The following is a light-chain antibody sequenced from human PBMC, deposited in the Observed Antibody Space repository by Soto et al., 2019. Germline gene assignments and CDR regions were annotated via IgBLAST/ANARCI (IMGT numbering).Light chain of an antibody. J-gene: IGLJ3*02. CDR3: CSYAGSFTWV. V-gene: IGLV2-11*02. CDR2: DVS. CDR1: SSDVGGYKY. Sequence: QSALTQPRSVSESPGQPVTISCSGTSSDVGGYKYVSWYQQHPGKAPKLMIYDVSKRPSGVPDRFSGSKSGSTASLTISGLQAEDEADYYCCSYAGSFTWVFGGGTKLTVL.